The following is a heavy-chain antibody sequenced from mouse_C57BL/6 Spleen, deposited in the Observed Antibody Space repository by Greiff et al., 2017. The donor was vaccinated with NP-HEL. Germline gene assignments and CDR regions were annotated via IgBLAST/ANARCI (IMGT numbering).Heavy chain of an antibody. CDR2: IHPNSGST. J-gene: IGHJ1*03. CDR1: GYTFTSYW. Sequence: QVQLKQPGAELVKPGASVKLSCKASGYTFTSYWMHWVKQRPGQGLEWIGMIHPNSGSTNYNEKFKSKATLTVDKSSSTAYMRLSSLTSEDSAVYYCARSAGNYGWYIDVWGTGTTVTVSS. D-gene: IGHD2-1*01. CDR3: ARSAGNYGWYIDV. V-gene: IGHV1-64*01.